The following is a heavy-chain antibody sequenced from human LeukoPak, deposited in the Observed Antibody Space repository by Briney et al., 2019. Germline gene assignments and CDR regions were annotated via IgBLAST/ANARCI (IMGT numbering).Heavy chain of an antibody. CDR2: IYPGDSGT. V-gene: IGHV5-51*01. CDR3: ARTNYYDSSGYYFLDY. CDR1: GYSFTSYW. Sequence: GESLKISCKGSGYSFTSYWIGWVRQMPGKGLEWMGIIYPGDSGTRYSPSFQGQVTISADKSISTAYLQWSSLKASDTAMYYCARTNYYDSSGYYFLDYWGQGTLVTVSS. D-gene: IGHD3-22*01. J-gene: IGHJ4*02.